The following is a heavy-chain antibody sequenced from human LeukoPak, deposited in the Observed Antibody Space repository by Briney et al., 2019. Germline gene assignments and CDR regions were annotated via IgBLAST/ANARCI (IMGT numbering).Heavy chain of an antibody. J-gene: IGHJ5*02. D-gene: IGHD4-23*01. V-gene: IGHV1-46*01. CDR3: AKDLRWDHPGLDP. CDR1: GYSFTSYY. CDR2: INPGGGST. Sequence: AASVKVSCKASGYSFTSYYIHWVRQAPGQGLESMGLINPGGGSTSYAQKFQDRVTMTRDTSTSTVYMELNSLRSEDTAVYYCAKDLRWDHPGLDPWGQGTLVIVSS.